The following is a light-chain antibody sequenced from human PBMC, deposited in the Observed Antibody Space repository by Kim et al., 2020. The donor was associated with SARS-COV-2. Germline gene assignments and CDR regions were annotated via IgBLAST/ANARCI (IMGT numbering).Light chain of an antibody. J-gene: IGLJ1*01. V-gene: IGLV3-1*01. Sequence: ELTQPPSVSVSPGQTASITCSGDKLGDKYACWYQQKPGQSPVLVIYQDSKRPSGIPERFSGSNSGNTATLTISGTQAMDEADYYCQAWDSSTAHYVFGT. CDR1: KLGDKY. CDR3: QAWDSSTAHYV. CDR2: QDS.